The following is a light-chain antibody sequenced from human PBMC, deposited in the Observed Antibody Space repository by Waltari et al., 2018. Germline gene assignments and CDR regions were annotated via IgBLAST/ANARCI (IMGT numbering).Light chain of an antibody. CDR2: QDT. V-gene: IGLV3-1*01. Sequence: SYELTQPPSVSVSPGQTASITCSGDILGNKYASWYQQKPGQSPLLVINQDTKRPSETPEPVSGSKTATAATLTVTGTQAMDEADYYCQALGTGAWVFGGGTKLTVL. CDR1: ILGNKY. CDR3: QALGTGAWV. J-gene: IGLJ3*02.